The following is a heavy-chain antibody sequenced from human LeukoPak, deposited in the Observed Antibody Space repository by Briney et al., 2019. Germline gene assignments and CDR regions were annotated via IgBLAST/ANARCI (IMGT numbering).Heavy chain of an antibody. J-gene: IGHJ4*02. CDR1: GFTFSSYA. Sequence: PGGSLRLSCAAPGFTFSSYAMSWVRQAPGKGLEWVSIIYSGGTPYYADSVKGRFTISRDHSKNTLYLQMNSLRAEDTAVYYCSRGSRGSYFDYWGQGTLVTVSS. CDR3: SRGSRGSYFDY. V-gene: IGHV3-53*01. CDR2: IYSGGTP. D-gene: IGHD6-19*01.